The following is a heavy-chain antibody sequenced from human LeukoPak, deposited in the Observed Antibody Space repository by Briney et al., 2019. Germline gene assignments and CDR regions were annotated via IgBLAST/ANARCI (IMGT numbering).Heavy chain of an antibody. Sequence: PSETLSLTCTVSGGSISSYYWSWIRQPAGKGLEWIGRIYTSGSTNYNPSLKSRVTMSVDTSKNQFSLKLSSETAADTAVYYCARDPLYYDSSGYLFSWGQGTLVTVSS. J-gene: IGHJ4*02. CDR2: IYTSGST. V-gene: IGHV4-4*07. CDR1: GGSISSYY. CDR3: ARDPLYYDSSGYLFS. D-gene: IGHD3-22*01.